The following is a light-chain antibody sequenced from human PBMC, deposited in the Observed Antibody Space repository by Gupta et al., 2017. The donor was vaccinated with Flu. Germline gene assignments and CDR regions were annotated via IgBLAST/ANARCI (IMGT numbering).Light chain of an antibody. CDR3: QQYNSIRT. CDR2: KAS. J-gene: IGKJ1*01. V-gene: IGKV1-5*03. CDR1: QSISSW. Sequence: DIQMTQSPSTLYASVGDRVTITCRASQSISSWLAWYQQKPGKAPKLLIYKASSLESGVPSRFSGSGSGTEFTLTISSLQPDDFATYYCQQYNSIRTFGQGTKVEIK.